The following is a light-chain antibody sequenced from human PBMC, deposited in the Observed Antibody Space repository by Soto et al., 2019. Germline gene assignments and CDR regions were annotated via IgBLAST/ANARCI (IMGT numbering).Light chain of an antibody. V-gene: IGLV2-14*03. Sequence: QSALTQPASVSGSPGQSIAISCTRTSSDVGGYNYVSWYQHHPGKAPTLVIYDVSNRPSGVSNRFSGSKSGNTASLTISGLQAEDEADYYCSSYTISSTYVFGTGTKVTVL. CDR2: DVS. J-gene: IGLJ1*01. CDR3: SSYTISSTYV. CDR1: SSDVGGYNY.